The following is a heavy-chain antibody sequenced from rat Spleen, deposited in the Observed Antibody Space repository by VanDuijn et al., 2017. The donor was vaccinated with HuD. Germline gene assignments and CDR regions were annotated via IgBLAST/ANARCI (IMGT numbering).Heavy chain of an antibody. CDR2: IWTNGNT. CDR1: GFSLINYN. Sequence: QVQLKESGPGLVQPSQTLSLTCTVSGFSLINYNMHWGRQPTGKGLEWMGVIWTNGNTDYNSALNSRLSISRDTSKSQVFLKMNSLQTEDTATYYCARDVANYYGGTYGVMAAWGQGASVTVSS. CDR3: ARDVANYYGGTYGVMAA. D-gene: IGHD1-12*02. V-gene: IGHV2-30*01. J-gene: IGHJ4*01.